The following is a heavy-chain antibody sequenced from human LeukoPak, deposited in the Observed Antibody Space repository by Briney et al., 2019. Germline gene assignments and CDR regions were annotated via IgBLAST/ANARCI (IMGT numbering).Heavy chain of an antibody. CDR3: ARQPGYSYERNLDY. V-gene: IGHV4-59*08. D-gene: IGHD5-18*01. CDR1: GGSISSYY. Sequence: SETLSLTCTVSGGSISSYYWSWIRQPPGKGLELIGYIYYSGSTNYNPSLKSRVTISVDTSKNQFSLKLSSVTAADTAVYYCARQPGYSYERNLDYWGQGTLVTVSS. CDR2: IYYSGST. J-gene: IGHJ4*02.